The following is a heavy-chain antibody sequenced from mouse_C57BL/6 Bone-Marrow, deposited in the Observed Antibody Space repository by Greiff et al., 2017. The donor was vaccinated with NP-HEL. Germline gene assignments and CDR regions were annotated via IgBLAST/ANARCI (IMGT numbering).Heavy chain of an antibody. V-gene: IGHV1-82*01. Sequence: QVQLQLSGPELVKPGASVKISCKASGYTFSTSWMNWMKQRPGKGLEWIGRTYPGDGDTHYSGHFVGKASLTADKSSNSAYMQLSSLTSEDSAVYFCARGESWGAFFDYGGQGTTLTVSS. CDR2: TYPGDGDT. CDR1: GYTFSTSW. CDR3: ARGESWGAFFDY. J-gene: IGHJ2*01. D-gene: IGHD6-1*01.